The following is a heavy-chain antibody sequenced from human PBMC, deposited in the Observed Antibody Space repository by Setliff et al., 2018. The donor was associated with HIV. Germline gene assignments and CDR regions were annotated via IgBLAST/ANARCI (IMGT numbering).Heavy chain of an antibody. J-gene: IGHJ4*02. CDR2: INPSGGSA. CDR3: ARDRGSGYYSPSDY. V-gene: IGHV1-46*01. CDR1: GYTFTSYY. Sequence: ASVKVSCKASGYTFTSYYLHWVRQAPGQGLEWMGMINPSGGSASYAQKFQGRVTMSRDTSTSKVYMELSSLRSEDTAVYYCARDRGSGYYSPSDYWGQGTLVTVSS. D-gene: IGHD3-22*01.